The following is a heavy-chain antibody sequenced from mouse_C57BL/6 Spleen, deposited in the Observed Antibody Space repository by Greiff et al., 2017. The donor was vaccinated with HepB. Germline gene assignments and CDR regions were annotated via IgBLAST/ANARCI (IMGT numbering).Heavy chain of an antibody. V-gene: IGHV1-9*01. Sequence: QVQLQQSGAELMKPGASVKLSCKATGYTFTGYWIEWVKQRPGHGLEWIGEILPGSGSTNYNEKFKGKATFTADTSSITAYMQLSSLTTEDSAIYYCARGGYGSSYLYAMDYWGQGTSVTVSS. CDR2: ILPGSGST. D-gene: IGHD1-1*01. J-gene: IGHJ4*01. CDR3: ARGGYGSSYLYAMDY. CDR1: GYTFTGYW.